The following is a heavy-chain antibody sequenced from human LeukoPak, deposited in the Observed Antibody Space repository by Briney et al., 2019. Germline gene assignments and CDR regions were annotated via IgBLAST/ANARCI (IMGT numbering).Heavy chain of an antibody. V-gene: IGHV3-21*01. Sequence: GGSLRLSCAATGFTFSSYSMNWVRQAPGKGLEWVSFISSGSSYKYYADSVKGRFTISRDNAKNSLYLQMNSLRAEDTAVYYCARKLEQWLVAPGDYWGQGTLVTVSS. J-gene: IGHJ4*02. D-gene: IGHD6-19*01. CDR1: GFTFSSYS. CDR3: ARKLEQWLVAPGDY. CDR2: ISSGSSYK.